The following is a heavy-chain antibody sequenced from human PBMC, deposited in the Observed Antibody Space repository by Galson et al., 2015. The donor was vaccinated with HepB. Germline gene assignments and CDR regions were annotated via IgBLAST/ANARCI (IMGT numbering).Heavy chain of an antibody. CDR2: ISYDESQK. CDR1: GFTFSNFA. Sequence: SLRLSCAASGFTFSNFAMHWVRQDPGKGLEWVAVISYDESQKFYADSVKGRFTISRDNSKNTPYLQMSSLRAEDTAMYHCAKDQAAAGTEYFDYWGQGALVTVSS. V-gene: IGHV3-30-3*01. D-gene: IGHD6-13*01. J-gene: IGHJ4*02. CDR3: AKDQAAAGTEYFDY.